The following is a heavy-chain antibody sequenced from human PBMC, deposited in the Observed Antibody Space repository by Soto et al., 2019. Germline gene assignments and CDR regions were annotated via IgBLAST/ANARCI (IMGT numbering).Heavy chain of an antibody. J-gene: IGHJ4*02. CDR1: GFSLSNARMG. CDR2: IFSNDEK. D-gene: IGHD3-9*01. CDR3: ARWCRQDILNGSPGFDY. Sequence: SGPTLVNPTETLTLTCTVSGFSLSNARMGVSWIRQPPGKALEWLAHIFSNDEKSYSTSLKSRLTISKDTSKSQVVLTMTNMDHVHTAKYYCARWCRQDILNGSPGFDYLGKGTLVTVSS. V-gene: IGHV2-26*01.